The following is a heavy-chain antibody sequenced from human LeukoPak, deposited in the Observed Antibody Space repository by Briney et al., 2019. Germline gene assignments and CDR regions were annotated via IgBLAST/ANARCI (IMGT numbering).Heavy chain of an antibody. CDR1: GDSVSSNSGV. Sequence: SQTLSLTCAISGDSVSSNSGVWNWIRQSPSRGLEWLGRTYYRSKWHNDYAESVKSRITINPDTTKNQFSLQLNSVTPDDTAVYYCANENDGLDSWGQGTLVTVSS. CDR2: TYYRSKWHN. V-gene: IGHV6-1*01. CDR3: ANENDGLDS. J-gene: IGHJ4*02. D-gene: IGHD1-1*01.